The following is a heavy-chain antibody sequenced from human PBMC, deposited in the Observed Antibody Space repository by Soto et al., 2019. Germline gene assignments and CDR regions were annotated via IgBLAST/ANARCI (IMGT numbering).Heavy chain of an antibody. CDR1: GFTFSSYS. J-gene: IGHJ4*02. CDR3: ARDLITMVRGVIGGY. CDR2: ISSSSSYI. D-gene: IGHD3-10*01. V-gene: IGHV3-21*01. Sequence: GGSLRLSCAASGFTFSSYSMNWVRQAPGKGLEWVSSISSSSSYIYYADSVKGRFTISRDNAKNSLYLQMNSLRAEDTAVYYCARDLITMVRGVIGGYWGQGTLVTVSS.